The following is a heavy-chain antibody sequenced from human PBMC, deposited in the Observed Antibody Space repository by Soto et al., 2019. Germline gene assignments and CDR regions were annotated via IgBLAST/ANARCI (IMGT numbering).Heavy chain of an antibody. Sequence: SETLSLTCTVSGGSISSINNHFSNHYCSWIRLSPGKGLEWIGYISNIGFTRYNPSLKSRVSISVDTSKNQFSLKLTSVTAADTAVYYCTTQGFGGLHGLVDVWGQGTTVIGSS. D-gene: IGHD3-10*01. CDR2: ISNIGFT. J-gene: IGHJ6*02. V-gene: IGHV4-59*08. CDR3: TTQGFGGLHGLVDV. CDR1: GGSISSINNHFSNHY.